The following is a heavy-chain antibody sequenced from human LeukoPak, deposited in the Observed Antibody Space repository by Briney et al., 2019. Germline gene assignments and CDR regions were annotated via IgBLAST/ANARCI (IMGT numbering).Heavy chain of an antibody. CDR2: IREDGSDK. J-gene: IGHJ5*01. CDR3: ARYLHDNGAFDS. Sequence: GGSLRLSCAASGFTFSTYLMSWGRQAPGEGLEWVANIREDGSDKYYVDSVKGRFTISRDNAKNSLYLQMNNLRAEDTAVYYCARYLHDNGAFDSWGQGTLVTVSS. D-gene: IGHD2-8*01. V-gene: IGHV3-7*05. CDR1: GFTFSTYL.